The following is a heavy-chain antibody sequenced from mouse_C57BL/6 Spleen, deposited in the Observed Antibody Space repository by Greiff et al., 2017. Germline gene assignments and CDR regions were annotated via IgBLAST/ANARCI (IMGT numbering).Heavy chain of an antibody. CDR2: IYPRSGNT. V-gene: IGHV1-81*01. D-gene: IGHD2-3*01. CDR3: ARSRWLPFAY. CDR1: GYTFTSYG. J-gene: IGHJ3*01. Sequence: VKLQESGAELARPGASVKLSCKASGYTFTSYGISWVKQRTGQGLEWIGEIYPRSGNTYYNEKFKGKATLTADKSSSTAYMELRSLKSADSASYFCARSRWLPFAYWGQGTLVTVSA.